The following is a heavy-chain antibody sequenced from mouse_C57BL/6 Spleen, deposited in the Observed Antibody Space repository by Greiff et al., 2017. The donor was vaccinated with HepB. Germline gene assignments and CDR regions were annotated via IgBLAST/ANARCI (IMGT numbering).Heavy chain of an antibody. CDR2: IYPRDGST. J-gene: IGHJ2*01. D-gene: IGHD1-1*01. CDR3: ARPPYYYGSSQYYFDY. Sequence: VQLQQSGPELVKPGASVKLSCKASGYTFTSYDINWVKQRPGQGLEWIGWIYPRDGSTKYNEKFKGKATLTVDTSSSTAYMELHSLTSEDSAVYFCARPPYYYGSSQYYFDYWGQGTTLTVSS. V-gene: IGHV1-85*01. CDR1: GYTFTSYD.